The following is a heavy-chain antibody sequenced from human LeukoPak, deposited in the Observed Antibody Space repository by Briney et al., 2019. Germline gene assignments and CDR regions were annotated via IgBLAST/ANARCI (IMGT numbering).Heavy chain of an antibody. V-gene: IGHV3-23*01. CDR3: AKDGVSYNRRWDWFDP. D-gene: IGHD3-10*01. J-gene: IGHJ5*02. CDR2: IGGTGDDT. Sequence: GGSLRLSCAASGFTFSDYAMSWVRQAPGKGLEWVSSIGGTGDDTFYADSVKGRFTISRDNSKNTLYLHLSSLRAEDTAVYYCAKDGVSYNRRWDWFDPWGQGTLFTVSS. CDR1: GFTFSDYA.